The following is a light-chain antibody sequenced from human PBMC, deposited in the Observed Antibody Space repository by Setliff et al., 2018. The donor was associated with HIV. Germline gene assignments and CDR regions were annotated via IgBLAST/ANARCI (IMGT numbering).Light chain of an antibody. CDR1: SSDVGSYKL. CDR2: EVT. J-gene: IGLJ1*01. Sequence: QSVLTQPASVSGSPGQSITISCTGTSSDVGSYKLVSWYQQHPGKAPKVMIYEVTKRPSGVSNRFSGSKSANTASLTISGLQAEDEADYYCCSYAGSGTLYVFGTGT. V-gene: IGLV2-23*02. CDR3: CSYAGSGTLYV.